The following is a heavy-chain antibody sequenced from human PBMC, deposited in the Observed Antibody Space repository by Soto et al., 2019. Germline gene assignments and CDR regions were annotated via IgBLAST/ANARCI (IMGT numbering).Heavy chain of an antibody. V-gene: IGHV1-18*01. D-gene: IGHD3-22*01. J-gene: IGHJ4*02. CDR2: ISAYNGNT. CDR3: ARAGFRDYYDSSDFFD. Sequence: ASVKVSCKASGYTFTSYGISWVRQAPGQGLEWMGWISAYNGNTNYAQKLQGRVTMTTDTSTSTAYMELRSLRSDDTAVYYCARAGFRDYYDSSDFFDWGQGALVTVSS. CDR1: GYTFTSYG.